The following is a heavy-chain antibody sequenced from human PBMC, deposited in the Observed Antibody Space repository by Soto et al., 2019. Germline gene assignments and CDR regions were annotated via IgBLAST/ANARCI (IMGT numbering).Heavy chain of an antibody. CDR2: ISYDGSNK. D-gene: IGHD5-18*01. J-gene: IGHJ6*02. Sequence: GGSLRLSCAASGFTFSSYGMHWVRQAPGKGLEWVAVISYDGSNKYYADSVKGRFTISRDNSKNTLYLQMNSLRAEDTAVYYCAKQYSYGYKAKYYYGMDVWGQGTTVTVSS. CDR1: GFTFSSYG. CDR3: AKQYSYGYKAKYYYGMDV. V-gene: IGHV3-30*18.